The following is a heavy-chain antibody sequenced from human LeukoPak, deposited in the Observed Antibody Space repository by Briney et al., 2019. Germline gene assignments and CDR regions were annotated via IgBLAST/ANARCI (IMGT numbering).Heavy chain of an antibody. J-gene: IGHJ3*02. Sequence: ASVKVSCKASGYTFTSYAMNWVRQAPGQGLEWMGWINTNTGNPTYAQGFTGRFVFSLDTSVSTAYLQISSLKAEDTAVYYCARDLGYDYVWGSYLNAFDIWGQGTMVTVSS. V-gene: IGHV7-4-1*02. CDR3: ARDLGYDYVWGSYLNAFDI. CDR1: GYTFTSYA. CDR2: INTNTGNP. D-gene: IGHD3-16*02.